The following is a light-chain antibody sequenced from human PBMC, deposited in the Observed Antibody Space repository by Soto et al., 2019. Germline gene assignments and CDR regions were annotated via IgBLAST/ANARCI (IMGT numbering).Light chain of an antibody. Sequence: DIQMTQSPSTLSASVGDRVTITCRASESISRWLAWYLQKPGKAPKLLINKASNLQSGVPSRFSGSGSGTEFTLTISSLQPDYFATYYCQQYDSNPLTFGGGTKEEI. CDR2: KAS. CDR1: ESISRW. J-gene: IGKJ4*01. V-gene: IGKV1-5*03. CDR3: QQYDSNPLT.